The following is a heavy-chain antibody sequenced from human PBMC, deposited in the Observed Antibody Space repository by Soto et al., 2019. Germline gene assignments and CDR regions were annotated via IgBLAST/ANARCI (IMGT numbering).Heavy chain of an antibody. V-gene: IGHV3-30*18. J-gene: IGHJ4*02. CDR2: ISEDGRNK. CDR1: GFTFSSYG. Sequence: EGSLRLSCAASGFTFSSYGMHWVRQAPGKGLEWVAIISEDGRNKYYADSVKGRFTISRDNSKNTVYLQMNSLRAEDTAVYYCAKDSVVATIRISDYWGPGTLFTVSS. D-gene: IGHD5-12*01. CDR3: AKDSVVATIRISDY.